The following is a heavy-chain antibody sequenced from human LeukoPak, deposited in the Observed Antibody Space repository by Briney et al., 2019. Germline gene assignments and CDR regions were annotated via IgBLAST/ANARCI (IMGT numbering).Heavy chain of an antibody. D-gene: IGHD6-19*01. CDR3: ARGVAGNVY. Sequence: ASVKVSCKASRGTFSSYAVNWVRQAPGQGLEWVGRIIPIFVTPDYARKFQGRVTITADKSTSTAYMELSSLKSEDTAVYYCARGVAGNVYWGQGTLVTVSS. CDR2: IIPIFVTP. CDR1: RGTFSSYA. V-gene: IGHV1-69*06. J-gene: IGHJ4*02.